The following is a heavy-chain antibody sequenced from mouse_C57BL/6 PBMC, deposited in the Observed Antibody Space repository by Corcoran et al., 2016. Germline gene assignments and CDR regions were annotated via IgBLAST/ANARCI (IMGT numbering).Heavy chain of an antibody. Sequence: EVQLQQSGSELVKPGASVNMSCKASGYTFTDYYMHWVKQSHGKSLEWIGYIYPNNGGNGYNQKFKGKATLTVDQSSSTAYMERRSLTSEDSAVYYCARALFITTVEFSYWGQGTLVTVSA. V-gene: IGHV1-34*01. CDR2: IYPNNGGN. CDR1: GYTFTDYY. CDR3: ARALFITTVEFSY. D-gene: IGHD1-1*01. J-gene: IGHJ3*01.